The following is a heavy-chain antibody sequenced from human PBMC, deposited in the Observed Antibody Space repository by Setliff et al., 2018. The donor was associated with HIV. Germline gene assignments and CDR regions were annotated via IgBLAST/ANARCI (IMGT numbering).Heavy chain of an antibody. CDR3: ASSNYRFVYFDY. CDR2: IYYSGST. Sequence: TLSLTCTVSGGSISSYHWSWIRQPPGKGLEWIGYIYYSGSTNYNPSLKSRVTISVDTSKNQFSLKLSSVTAADTAVYYCASSNYRFVYFDYWGQGTLVTVSS. D-gene: IGHD1-7*01. J-gene: IGHJ4*02. CDR1: GGSISSYH. V-gene: IGHV4-59*01.